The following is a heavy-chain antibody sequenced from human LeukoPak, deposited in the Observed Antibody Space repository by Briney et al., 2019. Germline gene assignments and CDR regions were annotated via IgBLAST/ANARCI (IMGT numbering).Heavy chain of an antibody. Sequence: RPGGSLRLSCAASGFTFSSYGMHWVRQAPGKGLEGVAVISYDGSNKYYAYSVKGRFTISRDNSKNTLYLQMNSLRAEDTAVYYCAKPRLWTVTHGVGIDYWGQGTLVTVSS. CDR3: AKPRLWTVTHGVGIDY. V-gene: IGHV3-30*18. CDR2: ISYDGSNK. CDR1: GFTFSSYG. J-gene: IGHJ4*02. D-gene: IGHD4-17*01.